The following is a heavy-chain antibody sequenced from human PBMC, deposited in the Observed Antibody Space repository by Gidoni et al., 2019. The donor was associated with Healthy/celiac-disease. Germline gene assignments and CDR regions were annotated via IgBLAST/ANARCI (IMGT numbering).Heavy chain of an antibody. J-gene: IGHJ3*02. CDR2: IYSSGST. V-gene: IGHV4-59*01. D-gene: IGHD2-15*01. CDR3: ARGVGNWCSGGSCYQDDAFDI. CDR1: GGSISSYY. Sequence: QVQLQESGPGLVKPSETLSLTCTVSGGSISSYYWSWIRQPPGKGLGWIGYIYSSGSTNYNPSLKSRVTISVDTSKNQFSLKLSSVTAADTAVYYCARGVGNWCSGGSCYQDDAFDIWGQGTMVTVSS.